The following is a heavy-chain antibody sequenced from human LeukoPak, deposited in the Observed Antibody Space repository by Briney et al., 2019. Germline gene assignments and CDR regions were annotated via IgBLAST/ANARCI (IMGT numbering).Heavy chain of an antibody. J-gene: IGHJ4*02. Sequence: PGGSLRLSCAASGFTFSSYAMHWVRQAPGKGLEWVTFIRHDGSNKNYGDSVKGRFTISRDNSKNTLYLQMDSLRVEDTAVYYCGKDLGCYYDTSSTGALDYWGQGTLVTVSS. CDR3: GKDLGCYYDTSSTGALDY. V-gene: IGHV3-30*02. D-gene: IGHD3-22*01. CDR2: IRHDGSNK. CDR1: GFTFSSYA.